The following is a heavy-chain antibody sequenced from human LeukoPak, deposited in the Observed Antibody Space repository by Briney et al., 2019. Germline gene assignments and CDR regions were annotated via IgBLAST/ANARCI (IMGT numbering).Heavy chain of an antibody. CDR3: ARWALGRWFGEVDNWFDP. CDR1: GDSISSYY. CDR2: IYYSGST. V-gene: IGHV4-59*01. D-gene: IGHD3-10*01. J-gene: IGHJ5*02. Sequence: SETLSLTCTVSGDSISSYYWSWIRQPPGKGLEWIGYIYYSGSTNYNPSLKSRVTISVDTSKNQFSLKLSSVTAADTAVYYCARWALGRWFGEVDNWFDPWGQGTLVTVSS.